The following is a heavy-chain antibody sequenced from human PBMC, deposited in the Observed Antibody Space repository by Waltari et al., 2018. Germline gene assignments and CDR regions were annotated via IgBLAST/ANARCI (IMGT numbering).Heavy chain of an antibody. Sequence: QLQLQESGPGLVKPSETLSLTCTVSGGSISSSSYYWGWIRQPPGKGLEWIGSIYYSGSTYYNPSLKSRVTISVDTSKNQFSLKLSSVTAADTAVYYCARREYGDYGAVDYWGQGTLVTVSS. CDR2: IYYSGST. CDR3: ARREYGDYGAVDY. CDR1: GGSISSSSYY. V-gene: IGHV4-39*07. J-gene: IGHJ4*02. D-gene: IGHD4-17*01.